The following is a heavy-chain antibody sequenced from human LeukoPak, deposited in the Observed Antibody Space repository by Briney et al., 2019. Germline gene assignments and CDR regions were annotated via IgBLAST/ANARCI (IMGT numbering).Heavy chain of an antibody. CDR2: TSGSGGST. CDR1: GFIFSSYA. CDR3: AKDLYSSLN. J-gene: IGHJ4*02. V-gene: IGHV3-23*01. Sequence: PGGSLRLSCAASGFIFSSYAMSWVRQAPGKGLEWVSGTSGSGGSTYYADSVKGRFTISRDNSKSTLYLQMNSLRAEDTAVYYCAKDLYSSLNWGQGTLVTVSS. D-gene: IGHD6-6*01.